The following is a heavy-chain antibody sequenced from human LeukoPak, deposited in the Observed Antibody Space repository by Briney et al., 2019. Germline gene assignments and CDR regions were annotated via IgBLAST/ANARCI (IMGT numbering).Heavy chain of an antibody. CDR2: IYSGGST. CDR3: ARDRNDYGDYYYYYIDV. V-gene: IGHV3-66*02. Sequence: GGSLRLSRAASGFTVSSNYMSWVRQAPGKGLEWVSVIYSGGSTYYADSVRGRFTISRDNSKNTLYLQMNSLRAEDTAVYYCARDRNDYGDYYYYYIDVWGKGTTVTVSS. D-gene: IGHD4-17*01. J-gene: IGHJ6*03. CDR1: GFTVSSNY.